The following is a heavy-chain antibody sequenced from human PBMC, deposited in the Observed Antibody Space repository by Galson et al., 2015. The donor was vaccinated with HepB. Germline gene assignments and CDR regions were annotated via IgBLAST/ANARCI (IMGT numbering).Heavy chain of an antibody. CDR2: IIPIFGAA. CDR3: ARGGKYYYDSTSDAFDI. Sequence: SVKVSCKASGGTFSSYAISWVRQAPGQGLEWMGGIIPIFGAANYAQKFQGRVTITADESTSTAYMELSSLRSEDTAVYYCARGGKYYYDSTSDAFDIWGQGTMVTVSS. J-gene: IGHJ3*02. V-gene: IGHV1-69*13. CDR1: GGTFSSYA. D-gene: IGHD3-22*01.